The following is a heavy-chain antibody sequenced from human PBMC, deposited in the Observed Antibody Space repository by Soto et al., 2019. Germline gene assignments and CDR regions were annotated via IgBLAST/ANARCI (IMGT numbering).Heavy chain of an antibody. CDR3: ARGGRRSPAMDV. Sequence: QVQLQESGPGLVRPSQTLSLTCTVSGGSISSGGYYWSWIRQHPGKGLEWIGYIYYSGSTYYNPSLKSRVTISVDASKNLFSLKLSSETAADTAVYYCARGGRRSPAMDVWGHGTTVTVSS. V-gene: IGHV4-31*03. J-gene: IGHJ6*02. CDR2: IYYSGST. CDR1: GGSISSGGYY. D-gene: IGHD6-6*01.